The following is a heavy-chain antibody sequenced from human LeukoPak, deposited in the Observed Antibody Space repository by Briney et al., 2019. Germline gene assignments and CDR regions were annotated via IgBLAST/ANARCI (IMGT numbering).Heavy chain of an antibody. J-gene: IGHJ3*02. Sequence: SETLSLTCTVSGGSISSGGYSWSWIRQPPGKGLEWIGYIYHSGSTYYNPSLKSRVTISVDRSKNQFSLKLSSVTAADAAVYYCARTSIAARRANAFDIWGQGTMVTVSS. CDR1: GGSISSGGYS. V-gene: IGHV4-30-2*01. CDR3: ARTSIAARRANAFDI. D-gene: IGHD6-6*01. CDR2: IYHSGST.